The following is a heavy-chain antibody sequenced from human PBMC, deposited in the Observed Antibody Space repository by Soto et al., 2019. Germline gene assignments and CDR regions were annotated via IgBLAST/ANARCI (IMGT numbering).Heavy chain of an antibody. V-gene: IGHV4-34*01. CDR2: INHSGST. CDR1: GGSFSGYY. J-gene: IGHJ4*02. Sequence: PSETLSLTCAVYGGSFSGYYWSWIRQPPGKGLEWIGEINHSGSTNYNPSLKSRVTISVDTSKNQFSLKLSSVTAADTAVYYCARGHIRWLQFRVHFWDYWGQGTLVTVS. CDR3: ARGHIRWLQFRVHFWDY. D-gene: IGHD5-12*01.